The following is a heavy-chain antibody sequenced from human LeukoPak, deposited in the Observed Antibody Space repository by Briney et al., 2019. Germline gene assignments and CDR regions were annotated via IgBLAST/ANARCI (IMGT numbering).Heavy chain of an antibody. CDR2: ISGSGGST. J-gene: IGHJ4*02. CDR3: AEPRDRMIVVVITEFDY. D-gene: IGHD3-22*01. V-gene: IGHV3-23*01. CDR1: GFTFSSYA. Sequence: PGGSLRLSCAASGFTFSSYAMSWVRQAPGKGLEWVSAISGSGGSTYYADSVKGRLTISRDNSKNTLYLQMNSLRAEDTAVYYCAEPRDRMIVVVITEFDYWGQGTLVTVSS.